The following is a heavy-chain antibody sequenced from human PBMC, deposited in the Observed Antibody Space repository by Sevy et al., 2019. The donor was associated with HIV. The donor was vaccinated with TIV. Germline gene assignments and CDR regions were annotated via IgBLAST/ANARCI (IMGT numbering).Heavy chain of an antibody. J-gene: IGHJ4*02. CDR2: IDWDGGST. V-gene: IGHV3-43D*04. CDR3: AKGSGGSGSYYDS. Sequence: GGSLRLSCAASGFTFDDYAMHWARQAPGKGLEWVSRIDWDGGSTYYADSVKGRFTISRDNSKNSLYLQMNSLRAEDTAFYYCAKGSGGSGSYYDSWGQGTLVTVSS. D-gene: IGHD3-10*01. CDR1: GFTFDDYA.